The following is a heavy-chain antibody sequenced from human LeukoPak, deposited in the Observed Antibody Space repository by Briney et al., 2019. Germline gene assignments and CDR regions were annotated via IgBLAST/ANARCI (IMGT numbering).Heavy chain of an antibody. CDR2: ISSSSSYI. CDR3: ARGGGSLVEYYFDY. V-gene: IGHV3-21*01. J-gene: IGHJ4*02. D-gene: IGHD2-8*02. Sequence: GGSLRLSCAASGFTFSSYSMNWVRQAPGKGLEWVSSISSSSSYIYYADSVKGRFTISRDNAKNSLYLQMNSLRAEDTAVYYCARGGGSLVEYYFDYWGQGALVTVSS. CDR1: GFTFSSYS.